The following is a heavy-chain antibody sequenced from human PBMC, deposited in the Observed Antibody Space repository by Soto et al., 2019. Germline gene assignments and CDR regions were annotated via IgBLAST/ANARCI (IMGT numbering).Heavy chain of an antibody. CDR3: ARDSVRGYYDSSGYFTDADY. D-gene: IGHD3-22*01. Sequence: GGSLRLSCAASGFTFSDYWMSWVRQAPGKGLEWVANIKQDGSEKYYVDSVKGRFTISRDNAKNSLFLQMNSLRAEDTAVYYCARDSVRGYYDSSGYFTDADYWGQGTMGPVSS. CDR1: GFTFSDYW. J-gene: IGHJ4*02. V-gene: IGHV3-7*01. CDR2: IKQDGSEK.